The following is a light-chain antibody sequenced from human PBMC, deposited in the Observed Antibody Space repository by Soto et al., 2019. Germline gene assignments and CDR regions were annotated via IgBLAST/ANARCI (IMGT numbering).Light chain of an antibody. CDR3: SSYAGSNNLGV. CDR2: EVT. Sequence: QSVLTQPPSASGSPGQSVASSCTGTSSDIGNYNYVSWYQHHPGKAPKLMIYEVTKRPSGVPDRFSGSKSGNTASLTVSGLQADDEADYSCSSYAGSNNLGVFGGGTKLTVL. V-gene: IGLV2-8*01. CDR1: SSDIGNYNY. J-gene: IGLJ3*02.